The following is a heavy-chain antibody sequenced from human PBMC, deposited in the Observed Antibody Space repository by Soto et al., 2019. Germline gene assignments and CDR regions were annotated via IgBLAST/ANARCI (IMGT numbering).Heavy chain of an antibody. J-gene: IGHJ3*02. CDR3: AKRKRSCNSASGYDGAFDI. V-gene: IGHV3-23*01. CDR2: ISGSGGST. Sequence: GGSLRLSCAASGFTFSTYAMSWVRQAPGKGLEWVSDISGSGGSTYYPDSVKGRFTISRDNSKNTLYLQVNSLTAEDTAVYYCAKRKRSCNSASGYDGAFDIWGQGTKVTVSS. D-gene: IGHD2-2*01. CDR1: GFTFSTYA.